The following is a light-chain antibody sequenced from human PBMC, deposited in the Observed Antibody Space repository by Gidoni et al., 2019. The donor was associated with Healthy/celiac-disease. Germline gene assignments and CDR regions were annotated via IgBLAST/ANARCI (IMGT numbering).Light chain of an antibody. Sequence: EIVLTPSPGTLSFSPGERATLSCRASQSVSSSYLAWYQQKPGQAPRLLIDGASSRAPGIPDRFSGSGSGTDFTLTSSRLEPEDFAVYYCQQYGSSPYTFGQGTKLEIK. CDR2: GAS. CDR3: QQYGSSPYT. J-gene: IGKJ2*01. CDR1: QSVSSSY. V-gene: IGKV3-20*01.